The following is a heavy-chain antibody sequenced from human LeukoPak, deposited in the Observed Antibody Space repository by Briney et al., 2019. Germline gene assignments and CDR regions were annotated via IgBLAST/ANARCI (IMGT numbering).Heavy chain of an antibody. J-gene: IGHJ4*02. CDR3: ATYRQILLPFES. CDR1: GFTFSTFA. CDR2: IFPSGGEI. Sequence: GRSLRLSCAASGFTFSTFAMIWVRQPPGKGLEWVSSIFPSGGEIHYADSVRGRFTISRDNSKSTLSLQMNSLRAEDTAIYYCATYRQILLPFESWGQGTLVTVSS. D-gene: IGHD5-18*01. V-gene: IGHV3-23*01.